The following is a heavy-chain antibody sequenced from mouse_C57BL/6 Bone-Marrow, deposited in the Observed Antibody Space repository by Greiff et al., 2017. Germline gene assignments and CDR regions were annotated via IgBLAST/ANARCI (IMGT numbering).Heavy chain of an antibody. CDR3: ARRGTVVAPYAMDY. CDR1: GFTFSDYY. Sequence: EVKLVESGGGLVQPGGSLKLSCAASGFTFSDYYMYWVRQTPEKRLEWVAYISNGGGSTYYPDTVKGRFTISRDNAKNTLYLQMSRLKSEDTAMYYGARRGTVVAPYAMDYWGQGTSVTVST. V-gene: IGHV5-12*01. CDR2: ISNGGGST. J-gene: IGHJ4*01. D-gene: IGHD1-1*01.